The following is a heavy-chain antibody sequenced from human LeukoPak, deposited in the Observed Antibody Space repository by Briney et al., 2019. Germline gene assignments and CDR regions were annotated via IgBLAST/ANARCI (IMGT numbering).Heavy chain of an antibody. CDR2: INPNSGGT. D-gene: IGHD3-22*01. CDR3: ARGAAYYYDSSGSIPYDY. V-gene: IGHV1-2*04. J-gene: IGHJ4*02. CDR1: GYTFTGYY. Sequence: ASVKVSCKASGYTFTGYYMHWVRQAPGQGLEWMGWINPNSGGTNYAQKFQGWVTMTRDTSISTAYMELSRLRSDDTAAYYCARGAAYYYDSSGSIPYDYWGQGTLVTVSS.